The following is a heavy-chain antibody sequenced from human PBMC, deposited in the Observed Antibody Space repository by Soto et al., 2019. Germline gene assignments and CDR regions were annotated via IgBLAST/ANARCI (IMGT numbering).Heavy chain of an antibody. CDR2: VYYSGST. J-gene: IGHJ4*02. V-gene: IGHV4-31*03. D-gene: IGHD2-21*02. CDR1: GGSINRGGYY. Sequence: QVQLQESGPGLGKPSQTLSLTCTVSGGSINRGGYYWTWIRQHPGKGLEWIGSVYYSGSTNYNPSLKSRVTISVDTSKNQFSLKLSSLSAADTAVYYCARGAGGNFYFDYWGQGTLVTVSS. CDR3: ARGAGGNFYFDY.